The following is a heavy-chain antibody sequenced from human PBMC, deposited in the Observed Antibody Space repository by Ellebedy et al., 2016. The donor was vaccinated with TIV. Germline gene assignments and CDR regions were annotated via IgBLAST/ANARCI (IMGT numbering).Heavy chain of an antibody. CDR2: IYASGTT. Sequence: MPSETLSLTCTVSGGSIGRYYWSWIRQPAGKGLEWIGRIYASGTTNYNPSLKSRVTMSVDTSKNQFSLKLSSVTAADTAVYFCARVRAENYRSSYRFDSWGQGTLVTVSS. CDR3: ARVRAENYRSSYRFDS. CDR1: GGSIGRYY. J-gene: IGHJ4*02. V-gene: IGHV4-4*07. D-gene: IGHD2-2*01.